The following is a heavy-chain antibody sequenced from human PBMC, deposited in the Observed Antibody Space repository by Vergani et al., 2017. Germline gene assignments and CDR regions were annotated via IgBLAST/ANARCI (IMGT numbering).Heavy chain of an antibody. Sequence: QLQLQESGPGLVKPSETLSLTCTVSGGSISSSSYYWGWIRQPPGKGLEWIGSIYYSGSTYYNPSLKSRVTISVDTSKNQFSLKLSSVTAADTAVYYCARGSDTYYYDSSGYYDYWGQGTLVTVSS. J-gene: IGHJ4*02. CDR2: IYYSGST. D-gene: IGHD3-22*01. V-gene: IGHV4-39*07. CDR1: GGSISSSSYY. CDR3: ARGSDTYYYDSSGYYDY.